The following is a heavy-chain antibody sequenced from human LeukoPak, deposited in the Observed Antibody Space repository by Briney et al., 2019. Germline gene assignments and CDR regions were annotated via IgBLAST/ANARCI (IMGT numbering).Heavy chain of an antibody. D-gene: IGHD6-19*01. J-gene: IGHJ6*02. CDR2: ISSSGSTI. Sequence: GGSLRLSCAASGFTFSDYYMSWIRQAPGKGLEWVSYISSSGSTIYYADSVKGRFTISRDNAKNSLYLQMNSLRAEDTAVYYCARYIAEAGSHYFYGMDVWGLGTTVTVSS. V-gene: IGHV3-11*01. CDR3: ARYIAEAGSHYFYGMDV. CDR1: GFTFSDYY.